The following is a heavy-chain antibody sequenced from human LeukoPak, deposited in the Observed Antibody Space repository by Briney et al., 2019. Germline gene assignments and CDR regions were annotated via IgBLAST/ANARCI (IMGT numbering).Heavy chain of an antibody. V-gene: IGHV1-69*04. CDR3: ARGGTAMPKGY. J-gene: IGHJ4*02. CDR2: IIPILGIA. D-gene: IGHD5-18*01. CDR1: GGTFSSDA. Sequence: SVKVSCKASGGTFSSDAISWVRQAPGQGLEWMGRIIPILGIANYAQKFQGRVTITADKSTSTAYMELSSLRSEDTAVYYCARGGTAMPKGYWGQGTLVTVSS.